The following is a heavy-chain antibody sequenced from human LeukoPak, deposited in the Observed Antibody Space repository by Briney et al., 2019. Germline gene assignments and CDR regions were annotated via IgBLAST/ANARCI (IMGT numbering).Heavy chain of an antibody. V-gene: IGHV3-23*01. J-gene: IGHJ4*02. CDR1: GYTFSIYA. CDR2: ITGDGHTT. Sequence: GGSLRLSCAASGYTFSIYAVSWVRQAPGKGLEWVSGITGDGHTTYYADSVRGRFTISRDNSKNTPYLQMDSLRAEDTAIYYCASHYDYVWGSYNYWGQGTLVTVSS. CDR3: ASHYDYVWGSYNY. D-gene: IGHD3-16*01.